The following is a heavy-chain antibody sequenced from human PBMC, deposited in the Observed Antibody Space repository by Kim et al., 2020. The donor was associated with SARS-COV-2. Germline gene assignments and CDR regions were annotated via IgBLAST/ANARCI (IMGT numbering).Heavy chain of an antibody. V-gene: IGHV4-4*07. CDR1: GGSINNYY. D-gene: IGHD2-2*01. CDR2: IYTSGST. CDR3: ARGPQYFFDLDS. J-gene: IGHJ4*02. Sequence: SETLSLTCTVSGGSINNYYWSWVRQPAGKGLEWIGRIYTSGSTDYDPSFKSRVTMSVDMSKNPFSLKLTSVTAADSAVYYCARGPQYFFDLDSWGQGTLVTVSS.